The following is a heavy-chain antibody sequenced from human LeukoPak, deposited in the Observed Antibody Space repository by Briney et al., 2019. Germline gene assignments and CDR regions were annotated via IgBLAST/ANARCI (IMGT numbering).Heavy chain of an antibody. J-gene: IGHJ6*02. CDR1: GGTFSNYP. Sequence: SVKVSCKASGGTFSNYPITWVRQAPGQGLEWMGGIIPIFGTANYAQKFQGRLTMTADESTTTAYMELSSLRSGDTAVYYCAREVNYYDSTAYSTFYFHYGMDVWGQGTSVTVSS. D-gene: IGHD3-22*01. CDR3: AREVNYYDSTAYSTFYFHYGMDV. V-gene: IGHV1-69*13. CDR2: IIPIFGTA.